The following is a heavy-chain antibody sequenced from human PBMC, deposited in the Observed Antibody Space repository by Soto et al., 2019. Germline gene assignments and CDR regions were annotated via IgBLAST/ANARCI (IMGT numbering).Heavy chain of an antibody. D-gene: IGHD2-21*01. Sequence: GGSLRLSCAASGFTFSSYGMHWVRQAPGKGLEWVAVIWYDGSNKYYADSVKGRFTISRDNSKNTLYLQMNSLRAEDTAVYYCARVRGVNTATWHYYYYMDVWGKGTTVTVSS. V-gene: IGHV3-33*01. CDR3: ARVRGVNTATWHYYYYMDV. J-gene: IGHJ6*03. CDR2: IWYDGSNK. CDR1: GFTFSSYG.